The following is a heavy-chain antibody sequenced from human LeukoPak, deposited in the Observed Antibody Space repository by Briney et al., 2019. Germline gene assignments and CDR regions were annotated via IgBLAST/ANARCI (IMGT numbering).Heavy chain of an antibody. CDR1: GDSISSRSYY. J-gene: IGHJ5*02. D-gene: IGHD3-10*01. CDR3: ARHRPLYYYGSGSLRFDP. Sequence: PSETLSLTCIVSGDSISSRSYYWGWIRQPPGKGLEWIGSIYYSGSTYYNPSPKSRVTISVDTSKNQFSLKLSSVTAADTAVYYCARHRPLYYYGSGSLRFDPWGQGTLVTVSS. CDR2: IYYSGST. V-gene: IGHV4-39*01.